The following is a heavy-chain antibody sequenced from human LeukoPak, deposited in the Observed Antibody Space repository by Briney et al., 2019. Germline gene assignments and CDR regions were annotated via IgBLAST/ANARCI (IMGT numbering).Heavy chain of an antibody. CDR1: SGSITNYY. CDR2: IYYSGST. V-gene: IGHV4-59*01. J-gene: IGHJ1*01. Sequence: SETLSLTCTVSSGSITNYYWSWIRQPPGKGLEWIGFIYYSGSTNYNPSLKSRVTISVDTSKNQLSLKLSSVTAADTAVYYCARLKYYYDSSGYRAEYFQHWGQGTLVTASS. D-gene: IGHD3-22*01. CDR3: ARLKYYYDSSGYRAEYFQH.